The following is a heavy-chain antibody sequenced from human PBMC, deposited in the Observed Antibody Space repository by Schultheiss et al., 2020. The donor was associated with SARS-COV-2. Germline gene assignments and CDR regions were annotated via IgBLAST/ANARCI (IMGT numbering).Heavy chain of an antibody. CDR3: ARGVRHAFDI. Sequence: ASVKVSCKASGYTFTSYDINWVRQATGQGLEWMGWINPNSGGTNYAQKFQGRVTMTRNTSISTAYMELSSLRSEDTAVYYCARGVRHAFDIWGQGTMVTVSS. CDR1: GYTFTSYD. CDR2: INPNSGGT. J-gene: IGHJ3*02. V-gene: IGHV1-8*01.